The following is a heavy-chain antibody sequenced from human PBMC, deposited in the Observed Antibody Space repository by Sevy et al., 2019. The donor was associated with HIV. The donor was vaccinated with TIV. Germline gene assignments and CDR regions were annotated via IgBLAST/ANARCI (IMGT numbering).Heavy chain of an antibody. CDR2: INPNSGGT. J-gene: IGHJ4*02. D-gene: IGHD2-2*01. Sequence: ASVKVSCKASGYTFTGYYMHWVRQAPGQGLEWMGWINPNSGGTNYAQKFQGRATMTRDTSISTAYLELSRLRSDDTAVYYCARARRYCSSTGYPLWYYFVYWGQGTLVTDSS. CDR3: ARARRYCSSTGYPLWYYFVY. V-gene: IGHV1-2*02. CDR1: GYTFTGYY.